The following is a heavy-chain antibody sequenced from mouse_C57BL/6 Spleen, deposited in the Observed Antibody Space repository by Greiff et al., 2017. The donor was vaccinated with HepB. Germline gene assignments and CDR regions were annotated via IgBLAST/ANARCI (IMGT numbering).Heavy chain of an antibody. J-gene: IGHJ1*03. CDR1: GFTFSDYY. CDR2: INYDGSST. D-gene: IGHD4-1*02. CDR3: ARDDPNWDWYFDV. V-gene: IGHV5-16*01. Sequence: DVMLVESEGGLVQPGSSMKLSCTASGFTFSDYYMAWVRQVPEKGLEWVANINYDGSSTYYLDSLKSRFIISRDNAKNILYLQMSSLKSEDTATYYWARDDPNWDWYFDVWGTGTTVTVSS.